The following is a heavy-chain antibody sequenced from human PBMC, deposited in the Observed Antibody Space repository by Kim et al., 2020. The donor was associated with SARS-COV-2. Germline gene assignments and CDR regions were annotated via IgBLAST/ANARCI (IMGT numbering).Heavy chain of an antibody. CDR3: VRDLDWILHDY. V-gene: IGHV3-74*01. Sequence: TIHAGSVVGRFTLSRDNPKSTLYLQMNSLSAEDTAVYYCVRDLDWILHDYWGQGPLVTVSS. CDR2: T. J-gene: IGHJ4*02. D-gene: IGHD3-3*01.